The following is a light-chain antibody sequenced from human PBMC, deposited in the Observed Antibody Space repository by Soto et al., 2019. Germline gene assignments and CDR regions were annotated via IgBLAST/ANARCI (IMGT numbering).Light chain of an antibody. J-gene: IGLJ1*01. V-gene: IGLV2-8*01. CDR2: EVS. Sequence: SVLTQPPSASGSPGQSATITCSGTSSDVGEENYVYWYQQHPVKVPKLILYEVSKRPSGVPDRFYGSKSGYTAFLTVSGLHAEDEADYYCSSFVVGNTYVFAPGTKV. CDR3: SSFVVGNTYV. CDR1: SSDVGEENY.